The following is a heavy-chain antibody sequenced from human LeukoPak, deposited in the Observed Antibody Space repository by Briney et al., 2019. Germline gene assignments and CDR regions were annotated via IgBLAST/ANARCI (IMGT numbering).Heavy chain of an antibody. CDR3: ARGKVRDYDILTGYYNVFLTGRAFDI. J-gene: IGHJ3*02. CDR2: INHSGSI. V-gene: IGHV4-34*01. Sequence: SETLSLTCAVYGGSFSGYYWSWIRQPPGKGLEWIGEINHSGSINYNPSLKSRVTISVDTSKNQFSLKLSSVTAADTAVYYCARGKVRDYDILTGYYNVFLTGRAFDIWGQGTMVTVSS. CDR1: GGSFSGYY. D-gene: IGHD3-9*01.